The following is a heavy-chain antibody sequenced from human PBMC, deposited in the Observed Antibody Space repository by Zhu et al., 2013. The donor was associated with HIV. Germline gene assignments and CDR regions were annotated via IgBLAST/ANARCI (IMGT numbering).Heavy chain of an antibody. J-gene: IGHJ5*02. CDR3: ARMDKGSCTATTCPDWFDP. V-gene: IGHV1-8*01. CDR2: VNPTSGHA. Sequence: QVQLVQSGAEVRNPGASLKVSCKASGYTFTNDGINWVRQATGHGLEWMGWVNPTSGHAGYAQKFQGRVTITRNTSISTVYMELRSLRSDDTAVYYCARMDKGSCTATTCPDWFDPWGQGTLVTVSS. CDR1: GYTFTNDG. D-gene: IGHD2-8*02.